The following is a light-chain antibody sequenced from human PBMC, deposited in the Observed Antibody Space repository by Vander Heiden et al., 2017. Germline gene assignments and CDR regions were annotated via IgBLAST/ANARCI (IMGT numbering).Light chain of an antibody. CDR1: ALPKQY. V-gene: IGLV3-25*03. J-gene: IGLJ1*01. CDR3: QSADSSGTSLV. Sequence: SYELTQPPSVSVSPGQTARISCSGDALPKQYAYWYQQKPGQARVLVIYKDSERPSGIPERFSGSSSGTTGTLTISGVQAEDEADYYCQSADSSGTSLVFGTGTKVTVL. CDR2: KDS.